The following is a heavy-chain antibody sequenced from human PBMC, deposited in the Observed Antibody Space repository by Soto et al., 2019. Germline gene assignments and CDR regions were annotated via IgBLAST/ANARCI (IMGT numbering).Heavy chain of an antibody. Sequence: QVQLVQAGAAVKKPGYSVKVACKASGGTFSSSAISWVLQAHGQGLEWMGGIIPIFGTANYAQKFQGRVTITADESTSTAYMELSSLRSEDTAVYYCASLDRWGQGTLVTVSS. CDR2: IIPIFGTA. CDR3: ASLDR. J-gene: IGHJ4*02. CDR1: GGTFSSSA. V-gene: IGHV1-69*01.